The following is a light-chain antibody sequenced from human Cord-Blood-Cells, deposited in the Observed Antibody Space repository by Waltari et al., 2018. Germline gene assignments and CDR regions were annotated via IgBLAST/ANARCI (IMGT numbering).Light chain of an antibody. V-gene: IGLV2-14*03. CDR1: SSDVGGYNY. CDR3: SSYTSSSTWV. Sequence: QSALTQPASVSGSPGQSITISCTGTSSDVGGYNYVSWYQQHPGKAPTLMIYDVSKRPSGVSNRFSGSKSGNTASLTISGLQAEDDADYYCSSYTSSSTWVFGGGTKLTVL. CDR2: DVS. J-gene: IGLJ3*02.